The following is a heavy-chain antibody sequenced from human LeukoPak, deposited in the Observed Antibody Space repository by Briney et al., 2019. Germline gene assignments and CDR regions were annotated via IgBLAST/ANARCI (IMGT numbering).Heavy chain of an antibody. Sequence: SETLSLTCTVSGGSISSSTFYWGWIRQPPGKGLEWIGYIYYSGSTNYNPSLKSRVTISLDTSKNQFSLKLNSVTAADTAVYYCARSDYTSSLAYNWLDPWGQGTLVTASS. V-gene: IGHV4-61*05. CDR3: ARSDYTSSLAYNWLDP. J-gene: IGHJ5*02. D-gene: IGHD6-13*01. CDR2: IYYSGST. CDR1: GGSISSSTFY.